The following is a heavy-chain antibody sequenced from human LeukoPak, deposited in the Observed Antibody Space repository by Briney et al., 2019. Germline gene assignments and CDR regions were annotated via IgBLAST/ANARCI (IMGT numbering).Heavy chain of an antibody. CDR1: GFTFSSYW. CDR2: IKQDGSEK. D-gene: IGHD2-2*01. Sequence: GGSLRLSCAASGFTFSSYWMSWVRQAPGKGLEWVANIKQDGSEKYYVDSVKGRFTISRDNAKNSLYLQMNSLRAEDTAVYYCARECGRGVPAAMSAPSYWGQGTLVTVSS. CDR3: ARECGRGVPAAMSAPSY. V-gene: IGHV3-7*01. J-gene: IGHJ4*02.